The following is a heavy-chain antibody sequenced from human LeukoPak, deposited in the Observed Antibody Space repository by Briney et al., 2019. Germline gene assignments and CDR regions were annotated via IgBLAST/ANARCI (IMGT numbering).Heavy chain of an antibody. CDR3: ARGDCSGGSCHSGL. D-gene: IGHD2-15*01. CDR1: GFTFSSYG. V-gene: IGHV3-30*02. CDR2: IRYDGSNK. Sequence: GGSLRLSCAASGFTFSSYGMHWVRQAPGKGLEWVAFIRYDGSNKYYADSVKGRFTISRDNSKNTLYLQMNSMRVEDTAVYFCARGDCSGGSCHSGLWGQGTLVTVSS. J-gene: IGHJ4*02.